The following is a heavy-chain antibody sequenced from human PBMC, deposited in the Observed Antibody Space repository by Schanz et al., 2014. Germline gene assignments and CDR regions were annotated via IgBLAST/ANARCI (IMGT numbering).Heavy chain of an antibody. V-gene: IGHV1-46*01. CDR2: INPSGGST. Sequence: QVQLVQSAPEVKKPGASVKVSCKASGYTFTSYYMHWVRQAPGQGLEWMGIINPSGGSTSYAQKFQGRVTMTRDTSTSTVYMELSSLRSEDTAVYYCAKVDRTRYYAMDVWGQGTTVTVS. CDR1: GYTFTSYY. D-gene: IGHD3-9*01. J-gene: IGHJ6*02. CDR3: AKVDRTRYYAMDV.